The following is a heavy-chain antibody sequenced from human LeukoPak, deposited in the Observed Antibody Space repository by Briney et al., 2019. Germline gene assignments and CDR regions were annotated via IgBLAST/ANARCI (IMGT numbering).Heavy chain of an antibody. Sequence: GESLKISCKGSGYGFTTYWIGWVRQMPGKGLEWMGIIYPGDSDTRYSPSFQGQVTISADKSISTAYLQWSSLKASDTAIYYCASPVGSTTFDYWGQGTLVTVSS. CDR1: GYGFTTYW. J-gene: IGHJ4*02. CDR2: IYPGDSDT. CDR3: ASPVGSTTFDY. V-gene: IGHV5-51*01. D-gene: IGHD1-1*01.